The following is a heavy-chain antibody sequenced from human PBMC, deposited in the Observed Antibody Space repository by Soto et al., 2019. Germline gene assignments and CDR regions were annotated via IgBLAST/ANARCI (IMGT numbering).Heavy chain of an antibody. D-gene: IGHD3-3*01. J-gene: IGHJ6*02. V-gene: IGHV4-31*03. CDR2: IYYSGST. CDR1: GGSISSGGYY. CDR3: AREVPDKRFWEVYSMDV. Sequence: PSETLSLTCTVSGGSISSGGYYWSWIRQHPGKGLEWIGYIYYSGSTYYNPSLKSRVTISVDTSKNQFSLKLSSVTAADTAVYYCAREVPDKRFWEVYSMDVWGQGTTVTVSS.